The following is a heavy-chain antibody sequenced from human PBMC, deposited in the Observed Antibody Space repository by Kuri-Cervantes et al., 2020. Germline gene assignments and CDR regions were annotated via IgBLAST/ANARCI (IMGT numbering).Heavy chain of an antibody. V-gene: IGHV3-7*03. CDR3: AKDQIGGVAYYFDY. D-gene: IGHD3-10*01. CDR2: IKQDGSEK. Sequence: GESLKSSCAASGFTFSNYWMSWVLQAPGKGLEWVANIKQDGSEKYYVDSVKGRFTISRDNAKNSLYQRMNSLRGEDTAVYYCAKDQIGGVAYYFDYWGEGTLVTVSS. CDR1: GFTFSNYW. J-gene: IGHJ4*02.